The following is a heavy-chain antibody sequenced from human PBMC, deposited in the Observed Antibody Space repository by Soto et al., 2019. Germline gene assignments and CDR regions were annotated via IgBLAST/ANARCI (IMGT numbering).Heavy chain of an antibody. V-gene: IGHV3-73*01. J-gene: IGHJ3*02. D-gene: IGHD3-10*01. Sequence: EVQLVESGGGLVQPGGSLKLSCAASGFTFSGSAMHWVRQASGKGLEWVGRIRSKTNIYATSYAASMKGRFTISRDDSKNTAYLQMNSLKTEDTAVYYCTGPNGDDAFDIWGQGTMVTVSS. CDR3: TGPNGDDAFDI. CDR1: GFTFSGSA. CDR2: IRSKTNIYAT.